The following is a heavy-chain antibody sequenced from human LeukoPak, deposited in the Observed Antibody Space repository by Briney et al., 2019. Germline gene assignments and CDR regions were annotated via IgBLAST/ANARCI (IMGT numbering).Heavy chain of an antibody. V-gene: IGHV3-30*02. Sequence: GGSLRLSCAASGFAFNNYGMHWVRQAPGKGLEWVAFIRFDEVNRYYADSVKGRFTVSKDNSKNTVYLQMNSLRAEDTAVYYCAKDRADSSNWYALDYWGQGTLVTVSS. CDR1: GFAFNNYG. D-gene: IGHD6-13*01. J-gene: IGHJ4*02. CDR2: IRFDEVNR. CDR3: AKDRADSSNWYALDY.